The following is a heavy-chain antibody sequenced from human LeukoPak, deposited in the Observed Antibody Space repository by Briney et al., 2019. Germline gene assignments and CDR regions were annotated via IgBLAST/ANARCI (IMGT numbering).Heavy chain of an antibody. CDR1: GFTFSSYA. CDR2: ISGSGGST. J-gene: IGHJ6*02. D-gene: IGHD5-24*01. Sequence: GGSLRLSCAASGFTFSSYAMSWVRQAPGKGLEWVSAISGSGGSTYYADSVKGRFTISRDNSKNTLYLQMNSLRAEDTAVYYCAKDAGEMGRWLQLPYYGMDVWGQGITVTVSS. V-gene: IGHV3-23*01. CDR3: AKDAGEMGRWLQLPYYGMDV.